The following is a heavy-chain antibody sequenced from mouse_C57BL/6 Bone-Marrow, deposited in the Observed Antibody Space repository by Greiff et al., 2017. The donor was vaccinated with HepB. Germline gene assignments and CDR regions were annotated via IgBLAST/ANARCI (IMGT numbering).Heavy chain of an antibody. Sequence: EVKLLESGPSLVRPSQTLSLTCTVTGFSINSDCYWIWIRQFPGNKMEDIGYTFDSGITNYNPSLESRTYITRDTSKNQFSLTLSSVTTEDTATYYCAREGRPFDYWGQGTTLTVSS. CDR1: GFSINSDCY. CDR3: AREGRPFDY. CDR2: TFDSGIT. V-gene: IGHV3-3*01. J-gene: IGHJ2*01.